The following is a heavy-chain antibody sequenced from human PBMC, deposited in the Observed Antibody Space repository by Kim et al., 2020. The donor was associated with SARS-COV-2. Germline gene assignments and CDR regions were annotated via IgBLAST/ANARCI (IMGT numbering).Heavy chain of an antibody. D-gene: IGHD3-3*01. CDR2: INTNTGNP. V-gene: IGHV7-4-1*02. CDR1: GYTFTSYA. J-gene: IGHJ6*03. CDR3: ARGAHNYDFWSGYYTGYYYYYMDV. Sequence: ASVKVSCKASGYTFTSYAMNWVRQAPGQGLEWMGWINTNTGNPTYAQGFTGRFVFSLDTSVSTAYLQISSLKAEDTAVYYCARGAHNYDFWSGYYTGYYYYYMDVWGKGTTVTVSS.